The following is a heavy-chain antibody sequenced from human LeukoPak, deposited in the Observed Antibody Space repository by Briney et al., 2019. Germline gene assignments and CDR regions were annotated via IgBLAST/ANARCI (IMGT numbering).Heavy chain of an antibody. V-gene: IGHV3-74*01. CDR3: ARGQAQQWLVSPWNYYYMDV. J-gene: IGHJ6*03. Sequence: GGSLRLSCAASGFTFSSRWMHWVRQAPGKGLVWVSRLNSDGSSTTYADSVKGRFTISTDNAKNTLYLQMNSLRAEDTAVYYCARGQAQQWLVSPWNYYYMDVWGKGTTVTISS. D-gene: IGHD6-19*01. CDR1: GFTFSSRW. CDR2: LNSDGSST.